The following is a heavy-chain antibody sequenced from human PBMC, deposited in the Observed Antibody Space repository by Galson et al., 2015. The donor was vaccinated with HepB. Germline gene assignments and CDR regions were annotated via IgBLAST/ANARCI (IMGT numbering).Heavy chain of an antibody. D-gene: IGHD2-8*02. CDR3: ARDQGYCAGSTCYSYWYFEL. J-gene: IGHJ2*01. CDR1: GFTFSNYG. V-gene: IGHV3-33*01. Sequence: SLRLSCAASGFTFSNYGMHWVRQAPGKGLDWVAVTWYDGRKTYYGDSVKGRFTISRDNSKNTLYLQMNSLRAEDTAVYYCARDQGYCAGSTCYSYWYFELRGRGTLVTVSS. CDR2: TWYDGRKT.